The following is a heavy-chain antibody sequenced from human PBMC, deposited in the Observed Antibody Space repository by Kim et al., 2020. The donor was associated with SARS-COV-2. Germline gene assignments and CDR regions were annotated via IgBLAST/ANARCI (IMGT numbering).Heavy chain of an antibody. Sequence: DYAAPVKGRFTISRDDSKNTLYLQMNSLKTEDTAVYYCTTDGAIFGWFDPWGQGTLVTVSS. J-gene: IGHJ5*02. CDR3: TTDGAIFGWFDP. D-gene: IGHD3-3*01. V-gene: IGHV3-15*01.